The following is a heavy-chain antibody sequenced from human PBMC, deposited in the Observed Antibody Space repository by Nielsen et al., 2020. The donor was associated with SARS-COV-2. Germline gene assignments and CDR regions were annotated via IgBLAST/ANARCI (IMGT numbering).Heavy chain of an antibody. Sequence: SVKVSCKVSGYTLTELSMHWVRQAPGKGLEWMGGFDPEDGETIYAQKFQGRVTMTEDTSTDTAYMELSSLRSEDTAVYYCATVDTAMVWALALDYWGQGTLVTVSS. CDR2: FDPEDGET. J-gene: IGHJ4*02. D-gene: IGHD5-18*01. V-gene: IGHV1-24*01. CDR1: GYTLTELS. CDR3: ATVDTAMVWALALDY.